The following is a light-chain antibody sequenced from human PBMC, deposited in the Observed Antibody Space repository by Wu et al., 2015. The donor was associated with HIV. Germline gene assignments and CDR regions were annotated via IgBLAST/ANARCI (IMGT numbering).Light chain of an antibody. CDR3: QQRSNWPPIT. CDR1: QSVSSY. J-gene: IGKJ5*01. V-gene: IGKV3-11*01. Sequence: IVLTQFPVTLSLSPGERATLSCRASQSVSSYLAWYQQKPGQAPRLLIYDASNRATGIPARFSGSGSGTDFTLTISSLEPEDFAVYYCQQRSNWPPITFGQGTRLEIK. CDR2: DAS.